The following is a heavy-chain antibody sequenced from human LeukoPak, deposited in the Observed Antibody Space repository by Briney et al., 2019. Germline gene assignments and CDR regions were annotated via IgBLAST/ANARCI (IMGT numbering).Heavy chain of an antibody. CDR3: ARDLAAARLDF. CDR2: IWYDGSQE. Sequence: GSLRLSCAASGFTFSNHGRHWVRQAPGKGLEWVANIWYDGSQEYYADTVKGRFTISRDISKNTLYLQMNSLRAEDTAVYYCARDLAAARLDFRGQGTLVTVSS. J-gene: IGHJ4*02. CDR1: GFTFSNHG. V-gene: IGHV3-33*01. D-gene: IGHD6-6*01.